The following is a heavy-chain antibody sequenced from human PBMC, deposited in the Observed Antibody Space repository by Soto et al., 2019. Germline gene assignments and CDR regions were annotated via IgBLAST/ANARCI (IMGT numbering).Heavy chain of an antibody. CDR2: INHSGST. J-gene: IGHJ6*03. D-gene: IGHD2-21*01. V-gene: IGHV4-34*01. Sequence: SETLSLTCAVYGGSFSGYYWSWIRQPPGKGLEWIGEINHSGSTNYNPSLKSRVTISVDTSKNQFSLKLSSVAAADTAVYYCARGRLHMDVWGKGTTVTVSS. CDR3: ARGRLHMDV. CDR1: GGSFSGYY.